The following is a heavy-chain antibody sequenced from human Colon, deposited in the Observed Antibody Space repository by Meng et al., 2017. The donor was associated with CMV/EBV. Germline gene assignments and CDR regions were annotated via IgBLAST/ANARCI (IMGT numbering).Heavy chain of an antibody. CDR2: IYSTGST. CDR1: GFTFSDYY. CDR3: ARVRSITLFGVYTMEGFDP. Sequence: GSLRLSCAASGFTFSDYYMNWIRRAPGKGLEWIESIYSTGSTNYNPSLKSRVTISVDTSENQFSLKLNSVTAADTAVYYCARVRSITLFGVYTMEGFDPWGHGMLVTVSS. D-gene: IGHD3-3*01. V-gene: IGHV4-59*12. J-gene: IGHJ5*02.